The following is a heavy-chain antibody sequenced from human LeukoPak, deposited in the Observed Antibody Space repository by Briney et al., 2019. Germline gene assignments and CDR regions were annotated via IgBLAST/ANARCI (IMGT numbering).Heavy chain of an antibody. CDR1: GFTFSSYS. CDR3: AREGPINDFDY. CDR2: ISSSSSTI. Sequence: GGSLRLSCAASGFTFSSYSMNWVRQAPGKGLEWVSYISSSSSTIYYADSVKGRFTISRDNAKNSLYLQMNSLRAEDTGVYYCAREGPINDFDYWGQGTLVTVSS. V-gene: IGHV3-48*01. J-gene: IGHJ4*02.